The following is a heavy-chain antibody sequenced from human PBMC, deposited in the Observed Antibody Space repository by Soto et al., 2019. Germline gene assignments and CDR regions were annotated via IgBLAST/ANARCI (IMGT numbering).Heavy chain of an antibody. D-gene: IGHD3-22*01. V-gene: IGHV4-31*03. CDR1: GDSISSGGYY. CDR3: ARASKGYSSGYYYINYYVDY. J-gene: IGHJ4*02. Sequence: PSETLLLTCTVSGDSISSGGYYWSWIRQHQGHRLEWIGYIYYSGSTYYNPSLKSRVTISVDTSKNQFSLKLSSVTAADTAVYYCARASKGYSSGYYYINYYVDYWGQGTLVTAPQ. CDR2: IYYSGST.